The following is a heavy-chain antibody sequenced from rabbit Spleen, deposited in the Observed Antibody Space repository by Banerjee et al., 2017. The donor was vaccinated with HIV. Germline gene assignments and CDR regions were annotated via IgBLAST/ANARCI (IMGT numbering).Heavy chain of an antibody. CDR2: IANGDGST. Sequence: QEQLVESGGGLVQPEGSLTLTCKASGFDFSSNAMCWVRQAPGKGPEWIACIANGDGSTYYANWVNGRFSISRSTSLNTVTLQMTSLTAADTATYFCARDLVAVIGWNFNLWGQGTLVTVS. CDR1: GFDFSSNA. J-gene: IGHJ4*01. V-gene: IGHV1S47*01. CDR3: ARDLVAVIGWNFNL. D-gene: IGHD5-1*01.